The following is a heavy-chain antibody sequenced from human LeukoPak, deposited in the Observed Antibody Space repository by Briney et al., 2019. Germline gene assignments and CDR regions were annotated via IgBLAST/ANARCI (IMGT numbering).Heavy chain of an antibody. CDR1: GYSISSGYY. V-gene: IGHV4-38-2*02. CDR2: IYHSGST. Sequence: SETLSHTCTVSGYSISSGYYWGWIRQPPGKGLEWIGSIYHSGSTYYNPSLKSRVTISVDTSKNQFSLKLSSVTAADTAFYYCARRAYDSSSIGSWGQGTLVTVSS. CDR3: ARRAYDSSSIGS. D-gene: IGHD3-22*01. J-gene: IGHJ5*01.